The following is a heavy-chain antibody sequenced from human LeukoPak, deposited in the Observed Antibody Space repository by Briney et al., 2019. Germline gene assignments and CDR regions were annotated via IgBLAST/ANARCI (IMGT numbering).Heavy chain of an antibody. D-gene: IGHD5-12*01. Sequence: PSETLSPTCTVSGGSISSGSYYWSWIRQPAGKGLEWIGRIYTSGSTNYNPSLKSRVTISVDTSKNQFSLKLSSVTAADTAVYYCAREDPYDSIPFDYWGQGTLVTVSS. CDR3: AREDPYDSIPFDY. V-gene: IGHV4-61*02. CDR1: GGSISSGSYY. J-gene: IGHJ4*02. CDR2: IYTSGST.